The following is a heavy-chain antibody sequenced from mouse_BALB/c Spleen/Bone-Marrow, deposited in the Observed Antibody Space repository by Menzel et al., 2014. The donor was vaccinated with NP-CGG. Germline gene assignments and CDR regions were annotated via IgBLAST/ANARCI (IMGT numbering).Heavy chain of an antibody. Sequence: QVQLQQSGAELVKPGASVKLSCKASGYTFTGYWMHWVKQRPGQGLEWIGEINPSNGRTNYNEKFKSMATLTVDKSSSTAYMQLCSLTAEDSAVFYCAGLIYVSSYIVDFWGQGTSVTVSS. CDR3: AGLIYVSSYIVDF. D-gene: IGHD6-1*01. CDR1: GYTFTGYW. V-gene: IGHV1S81*02. CDR2: INPSNGRT. J-gene: IGHJ4*01.